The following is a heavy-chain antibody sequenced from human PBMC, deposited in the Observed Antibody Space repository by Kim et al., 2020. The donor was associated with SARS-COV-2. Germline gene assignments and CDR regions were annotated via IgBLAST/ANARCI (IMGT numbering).Heavy chain of an antibody. CDR2: ISSSGSVT. CDR3: ARGYCSRSRCYSGPDY. J-gene: IGHJ4*01. V-gene: IGHV3-48*02. CDR1: KFTFNDYP. Sequence: GGSLRLSCAASKFTFNDYPMDWVRQAPGRGLEWISYISSSGSVTDYADSVKGRFTISRDNSENSLYLQMNSLRDDDTAVYYCARGYCSRSRCYSGPDYWG. D-gene: IGHD2-2*01.